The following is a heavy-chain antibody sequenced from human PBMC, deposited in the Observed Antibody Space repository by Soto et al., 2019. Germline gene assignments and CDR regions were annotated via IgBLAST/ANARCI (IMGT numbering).Heavy chain of an antibody. CDR2: TYYRSKWYS. V-gene: IGHV6-1*01. D-gene: IGHD2-2*01. Sequence: SQTLSLTCAISGDSVSSNSAAWNWIRQSPSRGLEWLGRTYYRSKWYSDYAISVKSRININADTSKNQFSLQLNSVTPEDTAVYYCARDSMRVPAAGGMDVWGQGTTVTVSS. CDR1: GDSVSSNSAA. CDR3: ARDSMRVPAAGGMDV. J-gene: IGHJ6*02.